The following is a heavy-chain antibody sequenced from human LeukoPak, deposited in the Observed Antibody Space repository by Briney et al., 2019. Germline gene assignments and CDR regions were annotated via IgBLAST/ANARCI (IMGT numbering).Heavy chain of an antibody. CDR1: GFTFSSYA. CDR3: ARVHCGGDCPTG. Sequence: GGSLRLSCAASGFTFSSYAMSWVRQAPGKGLEWVSSISSSSYIYYADSVKGRFTISRDNAKNSLYLQMNSLRAEDTAVYYCARVHCGGDCPTGWGQGTLVTVSS. CDR2: ISSSSYI. D-gene: IGHD2-21*01. V-gene: IGHV3-21*01. J-gene: IGHJ4*02.